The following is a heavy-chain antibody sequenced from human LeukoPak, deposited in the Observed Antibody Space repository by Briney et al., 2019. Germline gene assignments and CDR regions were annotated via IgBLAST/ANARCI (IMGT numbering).Heavy chain of an antibody. D-gene: IGHD2-21*02. J-gene: IGHJ4*02. CDR2: INSDGINT. Sequence: GGSLRLSCAASGFTFSNYWMHWVRQAPGKGLVWVSRINSDGINTSYADSVKGRFTISRDNAKNTLNLQMNSLRAEDTAVYYCATEGSFDYWGQGTLVTVSS. V-gene: IGHV3-74*01. CDR1: GFTFSNYW. CDR3: ATEGSFDY.